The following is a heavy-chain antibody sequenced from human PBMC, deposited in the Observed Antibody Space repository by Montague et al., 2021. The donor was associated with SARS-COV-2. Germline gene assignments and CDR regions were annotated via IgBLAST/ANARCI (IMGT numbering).Heavy chain of an antibody. V-gene: IGHV4-39*01. J-gene: IGHJ4*02. CDR3: ARHGTTRIAMIVVVVGYFDY. D-gene: IGHD3-22*01. CDR1: GGSISSSSYY. Sequence: SETLSLTCTVSGGSISSSSYYWGWIRQPPGKGLEWIGSIYYSGSTYYNPSLKSRVTISVATSKNQFSLKLSSVTAAETAVYYCARHGTTRIAMIVVVVGYFDYWGQGTLVTVSS. CDR2: IYYSGST.